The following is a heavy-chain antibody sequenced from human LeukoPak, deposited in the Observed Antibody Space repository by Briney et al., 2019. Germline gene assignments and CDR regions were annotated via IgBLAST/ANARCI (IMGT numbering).Heavy chain of an antibody. CDR3: ARSPGSSNWFTNFDY. D-gene: IGHD6-13*01. V-gene: IGHV3-7*03. CDR2: IKQDGSEK. CDR1: GFTFSSYW. J-gene: IGHJ4*02. Sequence: GGSLRLSCAAPGFTFSSYWMSWVRQAPGKGLEWVANIKQDGSEKYYVDSVKGRFTISRDNAKNSLYLQMTSLRAEDTAVYYCARSPGSSNWFTNFDYWGQGTLVTVSS.